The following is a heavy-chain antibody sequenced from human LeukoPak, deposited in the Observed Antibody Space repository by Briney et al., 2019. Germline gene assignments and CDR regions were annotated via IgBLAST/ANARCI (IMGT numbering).Heavy chain of an antibody. Sequence: SQTLSLTCTVSGGPISSGDYYWSWIRQPPGKGLEWIGYIYYSGSTYYNPSLKSRVTISVDTSKNQFSLKLSSVTAADTAVYYCARDSPPYWGAGGIDYWGQGTLVTVSS. V-gene: IGHV4-30-4*01. CDR1: GGPISSGDYY. J-gene: IGHJ4*02. CDR2: IYYSGST. CDR3: ARDSPPYWGAGGIDY. D-gene: IGHD1-26*01.